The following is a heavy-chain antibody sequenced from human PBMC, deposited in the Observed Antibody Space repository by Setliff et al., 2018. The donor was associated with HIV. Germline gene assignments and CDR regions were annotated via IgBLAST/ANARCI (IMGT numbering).Heavy chain of an antibody. CDR2: IYTSGNM. V-gene: IGHV4-4*07. CDR1: GASISSYY. J-gene: IGHJ6*03. CDR3: ARGIGTRYNYYMDV. D-gene: IGHD1-20*01. Sequence: PSETLSLTCTVSGASISSYYWNWFRQPAGKGLESLGRIYTSGNMIYNPSPKSRVTMSADTSRNQLSLKLSSVTAADTAVYYCARGIGTRYNYYMDVWGIGTTVTVSS.